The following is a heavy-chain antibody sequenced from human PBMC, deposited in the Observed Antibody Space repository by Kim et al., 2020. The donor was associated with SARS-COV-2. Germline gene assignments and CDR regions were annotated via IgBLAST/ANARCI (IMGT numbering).Heavy chain of an antibody. CDR2: FYYSGTT. CDR3: ARLSPYSSGWSHWYLDF. J-gene: IGHJ2*01. V-gene: IGHV4-59*08. CDR1: GDSISSYF. D-gene: IGHD6-19*01. Sequence: SETLSLTCTVSGDSISSYFWNWIRQPPGKGLEWIGNFYYSGTTNYNPSLKSRVTISVDTSKNQYSLSLRSVTAADTAVYYCARLSPYSSGWSHWYLDFWGRGTLVTVSS.